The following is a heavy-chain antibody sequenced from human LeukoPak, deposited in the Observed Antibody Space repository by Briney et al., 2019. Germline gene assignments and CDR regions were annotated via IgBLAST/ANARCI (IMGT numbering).Heavy chain of an antibody. CDR3: ARSDRQRARSGRLEAFDI. V-gene: IGHV4-34*01. D-gene: IGHD3-10*01. J-gene: IGHJ3*02. CDR1: GGSFSGYY. Sequence: SETLSLTCAVYGGSFSGYYWSWIRQPPGKGLEWIGEINHSGSTNYNPSLKSRVTISVDTSKNQLSLKLSSVTAADTAVYYCARSDRQRARSGRLEAFDIWGQGTMVTVSS. CDR2: INHSGST.